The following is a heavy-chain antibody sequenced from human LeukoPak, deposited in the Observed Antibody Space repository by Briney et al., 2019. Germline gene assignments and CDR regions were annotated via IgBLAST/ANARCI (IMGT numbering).Heavy chain of an antibody. V-gene: IGHV3-21*01. CDR3: ARAGTNGLWYFDY. Sequence: GGSLRLSCAASGFTFSSYTMHWIRQAPGKGLEWVSSISGSNSYIFYADSVKGRFTVSRDNAKDSLYLQMNSLRAEDTAVYYCARAGTNGLWYFDYWGQGTLVTVSS. CDR2: ISGSNSYI. CDR1: GFTFSSYT. D-gene: IGHD2-8*01. J-gene: IGHJ4*02.